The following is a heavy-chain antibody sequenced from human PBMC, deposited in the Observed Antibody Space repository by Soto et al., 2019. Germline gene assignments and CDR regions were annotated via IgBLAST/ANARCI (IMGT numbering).Heavy chain of an antibody. J-gene: IGHJ6*03. V-gene: IGHV1-8*01. CDR2: MNPNSGNT. CDR3: ARGPYYYYYMDV. Sequence: QVQLVQSGAEVKKPGASVKVSCKASGYTFTSYDINWVRQATGQGLEWMGWMNPNSGNTGYARNFQGRVTMTRNTSISTAYMEVSSLRSEDTAVYYCARGPYYYYYMDVWGKGTTVTVSS. CDR1: GYTFTSYD.